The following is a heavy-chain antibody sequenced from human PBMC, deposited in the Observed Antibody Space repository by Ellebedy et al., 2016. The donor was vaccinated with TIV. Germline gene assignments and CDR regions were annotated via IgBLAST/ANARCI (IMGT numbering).Heavy chain of an antibody. V-gene: IGHV1-18*01. CDR1: GFTFTSFG. CDR3: ARGGWGYSCGEEY. J-gene: IGHJ4*02. D-gene: IGHD3-16*02. Sequence: ASVKVSCKASGFTFTSFGISWVRQAPGHGLEWMGWISVYNGDTKYAQKVQGRVTMTTDTSTATAYMELRSLKSDYTAVYYCARGGWGYSCGEEYWGPGALVIVSS. CDR2: ISVYNGDT.